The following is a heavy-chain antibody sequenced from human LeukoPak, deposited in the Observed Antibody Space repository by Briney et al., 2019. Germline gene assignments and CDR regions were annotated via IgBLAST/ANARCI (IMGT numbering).Heavy chain of an antibody. CDR1: GYTFTDYY. CDR3: ARSLRYVTGY. J-gene: IGHJ4*02. V-gene: IGHV1-2*02. CDR2: INPHGGGT. D-gene: IGHD3-9*01. Sequence: ASVKVSCKASGYTFTDYYMHWVRQAPGQGLEWMGWINPHGGGTNYAQKFQGRVTMTRDTSISTAYMELSSLRSEDTAVYYCARSLRYVTGYWGQGTLVTVSS.